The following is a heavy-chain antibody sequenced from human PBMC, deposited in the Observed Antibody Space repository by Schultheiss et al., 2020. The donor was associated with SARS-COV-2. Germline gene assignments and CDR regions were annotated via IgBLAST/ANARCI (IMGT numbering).Heavy chain of an antibody. CDR1: GYTFISYG. CDR3: ARGIAAAGTDAFDI. D-gene: IGHD6-13*01. CDR2: INPSGGST. J-gene: IGHJ3*02. V-gene: IGHV1-46*03. Sequence: ASVKVSCKASGYTFISYGISWVRQAPGQGLEWMGIINPSGGSTSYAQKFQGRVTMTRDTSTSTVYMELSSLRSEDTAAYYCARGIAAAGTDAFDIWGQGTMVTVS.